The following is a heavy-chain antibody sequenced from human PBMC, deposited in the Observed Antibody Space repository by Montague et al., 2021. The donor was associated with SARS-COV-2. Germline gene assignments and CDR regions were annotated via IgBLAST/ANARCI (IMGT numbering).Heavy chain of an antibody. V-gene: IGHV4-34*01. CDR1: GESFSGYY. CDR2: ISHSGST. CDR3: ARPSCSSTSCYGPLWY. Sequence: SETLSLICAVYGESFSGYYWSWIRQPPGKGLEWIGEISHSGSTNSNPSLKSRLTISVDTSKNQFSLKLSSVTAADTAVYYCARPSCSSTSCYGPLWYWGQGTLVTVSS. J-gene: IGHJ4*02. D-gene: IGHD2-2*01.